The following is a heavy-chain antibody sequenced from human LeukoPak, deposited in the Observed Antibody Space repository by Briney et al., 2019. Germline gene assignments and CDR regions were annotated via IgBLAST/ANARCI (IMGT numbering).Heavy chain of an antibody. J-gene: IGHJ3*02. Sequence: GGSLRLSCAASGFPFSSYAMSWVRQAPGKGLEWVSAISGSGGSTYYADSVKGRFTISRDNSKNTLYLQMNSLRAEDTAVYYCAKERGYYYDSSGYYYPDAFDIWGQGTMVTVSS. CDR1: GFPFSSYA. V-gene: IGHV3-23*01. D-gene: IGHD3-22*01. CDR3: AKERGYYYDSSGYYYPDAFDI. CDR2: ISGSGGST.